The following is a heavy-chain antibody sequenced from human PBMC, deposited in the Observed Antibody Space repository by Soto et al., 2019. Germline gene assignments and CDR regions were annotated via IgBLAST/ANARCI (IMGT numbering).Heavy chain of an antibody. CDR1: GDTFTTYD. V-gene: IGHV1-8*01. CDR3: ARGRASGSYYLLDY. D-gene: IGHD3-10*01. J-gene: IGHJ4*02. CDR2: INPNSGNI. Sequence: ASVKVSCKASGDTFTTYDINWVRQATGHGLEWMGWINPNSGNIGYAQRFQGRVTMTRDTAIRTAYMEVSSLRPDDTAVYYCARGRASGSYYLLDYWGQGTLVTVSS.